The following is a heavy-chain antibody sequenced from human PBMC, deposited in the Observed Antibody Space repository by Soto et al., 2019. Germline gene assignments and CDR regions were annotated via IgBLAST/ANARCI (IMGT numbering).Heavy chain of an antibody. J-gene: IGHJ4*02. Sequence: GASVKVSCKASGYTFTSYAMHWVRQAPGQRLEWMGWINAGNGNTKYSQKFQGRVTITRDTSASTAYMELSSLRSEDTAVYYCARETYDILTGYKYFDYWGQGTLVTVSS. V-gene: IGHV1-3*01. CDR1: GYTFTSYA. CDR2: INAGNGNT. D-gene: IGHD3-9*01. CDR3: ARETYDILTGYKYFDY.